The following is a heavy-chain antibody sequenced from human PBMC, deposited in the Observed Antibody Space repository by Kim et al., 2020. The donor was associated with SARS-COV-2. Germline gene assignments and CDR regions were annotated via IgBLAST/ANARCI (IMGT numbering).Heavy chain of an antibody. CDR3: VKDHDWSFHY. Sequence: GSLRLSCAASGFTFSASVMRWVRQAPGKGLRWVSTITESGGTTFYADSVKCRFTITRDNSKDMLYLQMNSLRVEDTAVYFCVKDHDWSFHYWGQGSLVT. J-gene: IGHJ4*02. CDR2: ITESGGTT. D-gene: IGHD3-9*01. CDR1: GFTFSASV. V-gene: IGHV3-23*01.